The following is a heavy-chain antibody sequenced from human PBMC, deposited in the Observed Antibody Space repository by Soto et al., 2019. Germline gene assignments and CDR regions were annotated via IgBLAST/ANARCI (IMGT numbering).Heavy chain of an antibody. V-gene: IGHV4-59*01. CDR2: IYYSGST. D-gene: IGHD2-8*02. CDR3: ATDRPTGSFDY. J-gene: IGHJ4*02. Sequence: PSETLSLTCTVSGGSISSYYWSWIRQPPGKGLEWIGYIYYSGSTNYNPSLKSRVTISVDTSKNQFSLKLSSVTAADTAVYYCATDRPTGSFDYWGQGTLVTVSS. CDR1: GGSISSYY.